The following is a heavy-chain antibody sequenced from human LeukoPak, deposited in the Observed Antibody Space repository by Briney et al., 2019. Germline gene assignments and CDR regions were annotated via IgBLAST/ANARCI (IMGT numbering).Heavy chain of an antibody. CDR3: AKEVVVVPAAGTRSDY. Sequence: GGSLRLSCAASGFTFSSYSMNWVRQAPGKGLEWVSSISSSSSYIYYADSVKGRFTISRDNAKNSLYLQMNSLRAEDTAVYYCAKEVVVVPAAGTRSDYWGQGILVTVSS. D-gene: IGHD2-2*01. J-gene: IGHJ4*02. CDR1: GFTFSSYS. V-gene: IGHV3-21*01. CDR2: ISSSSSYI.